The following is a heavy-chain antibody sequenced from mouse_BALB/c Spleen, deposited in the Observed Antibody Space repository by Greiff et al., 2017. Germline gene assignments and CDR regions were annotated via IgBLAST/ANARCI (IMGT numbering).Heavy chain of an antibody. CDR2: IHPSDSET. CDR3: AIGGYRYDGAWFAY. CDR1: GYSFTSYW. V-gene: IGHV1-74*01. J-gene: IGHJ3*01. Sequence: QVHVKQPGAELVRPGASVKLSCKASGYSFTSYWMNWVKQRPGQGLEWIGMIHPSDSETRLNQKFKDKATLTVDKSSSTAYMQLSSPTSEDSAVYYCAIGGYRYDGAWFAYWGQGTLVTVSA. D-gene: IGHD2-14*01.